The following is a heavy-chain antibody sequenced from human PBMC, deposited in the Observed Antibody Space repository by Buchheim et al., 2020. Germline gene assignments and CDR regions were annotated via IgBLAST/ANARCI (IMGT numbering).Heavy chain of an antibody. D-gene: IGHD6-6*01. CDR2: ITSSSSAT. CDR3: APDRKYIWFDP. CDR1: GFSISSHS. Sequence: EVQVVESGGGLVQPGGSLRLSCAASGFSISSHSMHWIRQAPGEGLEWVSHITSSSSATYYADSVKGRFTISRDNAKNSLYLQMNSLRDEDTAIYYCAPDRKYIWFDPWGQGTL. V-gene: IGHV3-48*02. J-gene: IGHJ5*02.